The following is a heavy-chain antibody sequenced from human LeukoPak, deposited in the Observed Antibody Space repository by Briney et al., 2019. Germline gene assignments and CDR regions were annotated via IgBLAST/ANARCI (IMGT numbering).Heavy chain of an antibody. V-gene: IGHV1-69*01. CDR3: ATRTIFGVVANAFDI. Sequence: SVKVSCKASGGTFSSYAISWVRQAPGQGLEWMGGIIPIFGTANYAQKFQGRVTITADESTSTAYMELSSLRSEDTAVYYCATRTIFGVVANAFDIWGQGTMVTVSS. J-gene: IGHJ3*02. D-gene: IGHD3-3*01. CDR2: IIPIFGTA. CDR1: GGTFSSYA.